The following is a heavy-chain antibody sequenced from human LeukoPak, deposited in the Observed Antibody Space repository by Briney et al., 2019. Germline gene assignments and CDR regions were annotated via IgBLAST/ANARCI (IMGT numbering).Heavy chain of an antibody. CDR3: ARDKKLRRGAFDI. J-gene: IGHJ3*02. V-gene: IGHV4-30-2*01. CDR1: GGSISSGGYY. D-gene: IGHD3-16*01. CDR2: IYHSGST. Sequence: PSQTLSLTCTVSGGSISSGGYYWSWIRQPPGKGLEWIGYIYHSGSTYYNPSLKSRVTISVDRSKNQFSLKLSSVTAADTAVYYCARDKKLRRGAFDIWGQGTMVTVSS.